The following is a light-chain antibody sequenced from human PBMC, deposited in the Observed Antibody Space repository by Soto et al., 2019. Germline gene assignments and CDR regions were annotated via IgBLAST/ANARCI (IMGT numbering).Light chain of an antibody. V-gene: IGKV3-15*01. CDR1: EILSSSY. CDR3: QQYSNWPT. J-gene: IGKJ1*01. CDR2: GAS. Sequence: IVMTQSPATLSVSPVQRATVSCRASEILSSSYLAWYQQKPGQAPRLLIYGASTRATGIPARFSGSGSGTEFTLTISSLQSEDFAIYYCQQYSNWPTFGQGTKVDIK.